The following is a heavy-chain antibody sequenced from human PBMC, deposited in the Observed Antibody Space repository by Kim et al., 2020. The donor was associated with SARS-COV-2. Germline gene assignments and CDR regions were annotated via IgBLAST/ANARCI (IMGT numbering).Heavy chain of an antibody. CDR1: GYSFTNYW. J-gene: IGHJ6*01. CDR2: IYPANSDT. Sequence: GESLKISCRGSGYSFTNYWIGWVRQMPGKGLEWMGIIYPANSDTRSSPSFQGQVTSSDDKSISTAYLQCTSLRASDTAMYYCTTRPGNGSSPDSYYNAMD. D-gene: IGHD6-6*01. CDR3: TTRPGNGSSPDSYYNAMD. V-gene: IGHV5-51*01.